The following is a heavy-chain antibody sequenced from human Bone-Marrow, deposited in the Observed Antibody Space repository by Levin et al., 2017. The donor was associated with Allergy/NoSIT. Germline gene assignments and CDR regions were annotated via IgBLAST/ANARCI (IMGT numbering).Heavy chain of an antibody. CDR3: AKEKPGLY. CDR1: GFPFSSYA. J-gene: IGHJ4*02. V-gene: IGHV3-23*01. CDR2: ISASGIST. D-gene: IGHD2-21*01. Sequence: GGSLRLSCEASGFPFSSYAMTWVRQAPGKGLEWVSAISASGISTFYADSVKGRLTISRDNSKNTLYLQMNTLRDDDTAVYYCAKEKPGLYWGQGTLVTVSS.